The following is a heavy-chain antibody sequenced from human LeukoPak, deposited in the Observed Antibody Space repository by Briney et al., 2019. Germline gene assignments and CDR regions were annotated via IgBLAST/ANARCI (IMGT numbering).Heavy chain of an antibody. Sequence: GSLRLSCTASGFTFGYYAMSWFRQAPGKGLEWVGFIRSKAYGGTTEYAASVKGRFTISRDDSKSIAYPQMNSLKTEDTAVYYCTRAYGSGRNWFDPWGQGTLVTVSS. J-gene: IGHJ5*02. V-gene: IGHV3-49*03. CDR1: GFTFGYYA. CDR3: TRAYGSGRNWFDP. CDR2: IRSKAYGGTT. D-gene: IGHD3-10*01.